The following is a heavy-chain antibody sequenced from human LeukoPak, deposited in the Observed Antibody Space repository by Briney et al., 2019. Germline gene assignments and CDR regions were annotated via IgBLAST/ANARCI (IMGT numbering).Heavy chain of an antibody. CDR1: GFTFSSYA. CDR3: ANLRSRYCSSTSCSFDY. D-gene: IGHD2-2*01. J-gene: IGHJ4*02. Sequence: GGSLRLSCAASGFTFSSYAMSWVRQAPGEGMEWVSAISGSGGSTYYADSVKGRFTISRDNSKNTLYLQMNSLRAEDTAVYYCANLRSRYCSSTSCSFDYWGQGTLVTVSS. V-gene: IGHV3-23*01. CDR2: ISGSGGST.